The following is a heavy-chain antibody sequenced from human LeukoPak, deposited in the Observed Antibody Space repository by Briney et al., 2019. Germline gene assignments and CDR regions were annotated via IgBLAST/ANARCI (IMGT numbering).Heavy chain of an antibody. CDR1: GGTFSSYA. D-gene: IGHD6-13*01. Sequence: ASVKVSCKASGGTFSSYAISWVRQAPGQGLEWMGGIIPIFGTANYAQKFQGRVTITADKSTSTAYMELSSLRSEDTAVYYCARGGHSSSWYSESYFDYWGQGTLVTVSS. CDR2: IIPIFGTA. V-gene: IGHV1-69*06. J-gene: IGHJ4*02. CDR3: ARGGHSSSWYSESYFDY.